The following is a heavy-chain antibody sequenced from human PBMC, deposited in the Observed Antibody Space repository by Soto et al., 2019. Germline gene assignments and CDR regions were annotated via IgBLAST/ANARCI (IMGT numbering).Heavy chain of an antibody. D-gene: IGHD5-12*01. CDR3: ARSSGYDYYYYYMDV. CDR2: MNPNSGNT. J-gene: IGHJ6*03. V-gene: IGHV1-8*01. Sequence: ASVKVSCKASGYTFTSYDINWVRQATGQGLEWMGWMNPNSGNTGYAQEFQGRVTMTRNTSISTAYMELSSLRSEDTAVYYCARSSGYDYYYYYMDVWGKGTTVTVSS. CDR1: GYTFTSYD.